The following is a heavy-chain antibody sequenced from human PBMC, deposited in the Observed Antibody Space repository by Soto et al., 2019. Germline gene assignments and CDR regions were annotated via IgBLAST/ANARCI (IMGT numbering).Heavy chain of an antibody. CDR3: ARYQADLVVVPAAMAYYYYYGMDV. CDR1: GFTFSSYS. V-gene: IGHV3-21*01. D-gene: IGHD2-2*01. CDR2: ISSSSSYI. Sequence: EVQLVESGGGLVKPGGSLRLSCAASGFTFSSYSMNWVRQAPGKGLEWVSSISSSSSYIYYADSVKGRFTISRDNSKNSQELQKNRLRGEDTAVYYCARYQADLVVVPAAMAYYYYYGMDVWGQGTTVTVSS. J-gene: IGHJ6*02.